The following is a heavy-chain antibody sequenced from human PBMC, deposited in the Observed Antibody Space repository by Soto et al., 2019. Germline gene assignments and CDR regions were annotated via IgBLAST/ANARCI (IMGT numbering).Heavy chain of an antibody. CDR2: ISSSSSTI. D-gene: IGHD4-17*01. V-gene: IGHV3-48*01. CDR1: GFTFSSYS. J-gene: IGHJ4*02. Sequence: EVQLVESGGGLVQPGGSLRLSCAASGFTFSSYSMNWVRQAPGKGLEWVSYISSSSSTIYYEDSVKGRFTISRDNAKNSLYLQMNSLRAEDTAVYYCARGGAYGDYAGDYWGQGTLVTVSS. CDR3: ARGGAYGDYAGDY.